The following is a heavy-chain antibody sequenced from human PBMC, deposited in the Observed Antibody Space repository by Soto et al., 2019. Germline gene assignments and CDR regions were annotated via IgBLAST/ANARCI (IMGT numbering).Heavy chain of an antibody. CDR3: AREEYYYGSGALFDY. Sequence: ASVKVSCMASGYTFTGYYMHWVRQAPGQGLEWMGRINPNIGSTNYAQKFQGRVTITADKSTSTAYMELSSLRSEDTAVYYCAREEYYYGSGALFDYWGQGTLVTVSS. D-gene: IGHD3-10*01. V-gene: IGHV1-2*02. J-gene: IGHJ4*02. CDR2: INPNIGST. CDR1: GYTFTGYY.